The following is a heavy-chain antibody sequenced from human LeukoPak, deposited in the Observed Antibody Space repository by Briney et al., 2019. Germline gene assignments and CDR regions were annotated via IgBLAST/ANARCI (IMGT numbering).Heavy chain of an antibody. V-gene: IGHV4-39*07. Sequence: SETLSLTCTVSGGSISSSSYYWGWIRQPPGKGLEWIGSIYYSGSTYYNPSLKSRVTISVDTSKNQFSLKLSSVTAADTAVYYCASCSSTSCFKDAFDIWGQGTMVTVSS. CDR2: IYYSGST. CDR3: ASCSSTSCFKDAFDI. CDR1: GGSISSSSYY. J-gene: IGHJ3*02. D-gene: IGHD2-2*01.